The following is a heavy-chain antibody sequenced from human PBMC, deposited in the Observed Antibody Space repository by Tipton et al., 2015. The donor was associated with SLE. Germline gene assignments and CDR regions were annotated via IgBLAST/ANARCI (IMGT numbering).Heavy chain of an antibody. D-gene: IGHD1-14*01. CDR1: GGSISSYY. CDR2: IYYSGST. J-gene: IGHJ3*02. CDR3: ARDPGAFGGAFDI. Sequence: TLSLTCTVSGGSISSYYWSWIRQPPGKGLEWIGYIYYSGSTNYIPSLKSRVTISVDTSKNQFSLKLSSVTAADTAVYYCARDPGAFGGAFDIWGQGTMVTVSS. V-gene: IGHV4-59*01.